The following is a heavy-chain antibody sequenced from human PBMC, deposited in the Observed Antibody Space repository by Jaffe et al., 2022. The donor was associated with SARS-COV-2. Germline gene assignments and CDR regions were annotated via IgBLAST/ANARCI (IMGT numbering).Heavy chain of an antibody. V-gene: IGHV4-34*01. J-gene: IGHJ5*02. D-gene: IGHD3-10*01. CDR3: ARGQGRHLYFGSGSQYWFDP. CDR1: GGSFNGYY. CDR2: INHSGST. Sequence: QVQLQQWGAGLLKPSETLSLTCAVYGGSFNGYYWSWIRQPPGKGLEWIGEINHSGSTNYNPSLKSRVTISVDTSKNQFSLKLISVTATDTAVYYCARGQGRHLYFGSGSQYWFDPWGQGTLVPVSS.